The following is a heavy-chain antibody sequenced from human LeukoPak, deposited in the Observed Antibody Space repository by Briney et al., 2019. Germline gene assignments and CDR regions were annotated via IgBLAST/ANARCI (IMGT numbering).Heavy chain of an antibody. CDR1: GFAFSFFA. J-gene: IGHJ4*02. D-gene: IGHD4-17*01. V-gene: IGHV3-53*01. CDR2: IYSGGST. Sequence: GGSLRLSCEASGFAFSFFAMSWLRQAPGKGLEWVSVIYSGGSTYYADSVKGRFTISRDNSKNTLYLQMNSLRAEDTAVYYCARSGGPSGPTVTDYWGQGTLVTVSS. CDR3: ARSGGPSGPTVTDY.